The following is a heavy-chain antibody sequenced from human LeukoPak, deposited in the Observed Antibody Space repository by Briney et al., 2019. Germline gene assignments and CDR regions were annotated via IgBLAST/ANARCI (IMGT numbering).Heavy chain of an antibody. D-gene: IGHD3-3*01. CDR1: GYTFTSYG. CDR2: ISAYNGNT. J-gene: IGHJ3*02. CDR3: ARGTTIFGVSLSAFDI. V-gene: IGHV1-18*01. Sequence: ASVKVSCKASGYTFTSYGISWVRQAPGQGLEWMGWISAYNGNTNYAQNLQGRVTMTKDTSTSTAYMELRSRRSDDTAVYYCARGTTIFGVSLSAFDIWGQGTMVTVSS.